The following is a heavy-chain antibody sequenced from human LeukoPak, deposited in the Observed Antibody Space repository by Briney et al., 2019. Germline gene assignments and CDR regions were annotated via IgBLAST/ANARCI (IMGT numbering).Heavy chain of an antibody. CDR1: GGSISSGDYY. D-gene: IGHD6-13*01. V-gene: IGHV4-30-4*08. Sequence: PSETLSLTCTVSGGSISSGDYYWSWIRQPPGKGLEWIGYIYYSGSTYYNPSLKSRVTISVDTSKNQFSLKLSSVTAADTAVYYCARGGSRGYSSSLYWGQGTLVTVSS. CDR3: ARGGSRGYSSSLY. J-gene: IGHJ4*02. CDR2: IYYSGST.